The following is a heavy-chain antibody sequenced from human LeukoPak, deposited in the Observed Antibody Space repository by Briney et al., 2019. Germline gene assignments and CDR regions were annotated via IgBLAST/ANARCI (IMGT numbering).Heavy chain of an antibody. CDR1: GFSFSNYA. V-gene: IGHV3-23*01. J-gene: IGHJ4*02. CDR3: AKTYVDTTFFDS. Sequence: GGSLRLSCVASGFSFSNYAINWVRQAPGKGLEWISAISGSGGTIFYADSVKGRFAISRDNSKNTLYLQMTSLRAEDTAVYYCAKTYVDTTFFDSWGQGTRVTVSS. CDR2: ISGSGGTI. D-gene: IGHD5-18*01.